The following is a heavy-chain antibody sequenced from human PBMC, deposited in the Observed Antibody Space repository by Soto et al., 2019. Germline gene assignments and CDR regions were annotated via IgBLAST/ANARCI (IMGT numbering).Heavy chain of an antibody. CDR1: GGSFSGYY. Sequence: PSETLSLTCAVYGGSFSGYYWSWIRQPPGKGLEWIGEINHSGSTNYNPSLKSRVTISVDTSKNQFSLKLSSVTAADTAVYYCARGPVRPQPPNYDILTGCGAIDYWGQGTLVTVSS. CDR2: INHSGST. V-gene: IGHV4-34*01. J-gene: IGHJ4*02. D-gene: IGHD3-9*01. CDR3: ARGPVRPQPPNYDILTGCGAIDY.